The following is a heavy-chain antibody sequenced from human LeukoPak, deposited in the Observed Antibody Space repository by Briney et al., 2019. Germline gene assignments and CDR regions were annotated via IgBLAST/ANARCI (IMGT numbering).Heavy chain of an antibody. Sequence: GGSLRLSCAASGFTFTNYAMSWVRQAPGKGLEWVSGINGLGDGTYYADSVKGRFTISRDNSKNTLYLQMNSLRAEDTAVYYCAKDGVWHCSSTSCYYFDYWGQGTLVTVSS. CDR2: INGLGDGT. J-gene: IGHJ4*02. V-gene: IGHV3-23*01. CDR3: AKDGVWHCSSTSCYYFDY. D-gene: IGHD2-2*01. CDR1: GFTFTNYA.